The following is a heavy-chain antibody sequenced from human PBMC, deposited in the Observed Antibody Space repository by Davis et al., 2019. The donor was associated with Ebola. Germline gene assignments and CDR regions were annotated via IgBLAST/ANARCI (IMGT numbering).Heavy chain of an antibody. V-gene: IGHV6-1*01. Sequence: HSQTLSLTCAISGDSVSSAGWNWIRQSPSRGLEWLGRTYFNSKYYSDYAVSVRGRITINADPSKNQFSLQLNSVTPEDTAVYYCARGWLRSKFDYWGRGTLVTVSS. CDR1: GDSVSSAG. D-gene: IGHD5-12*01. J-gene: IGHJ4*02. CDR3: ARGWLRSKFDY. CDR2: TYFNSKYYS.